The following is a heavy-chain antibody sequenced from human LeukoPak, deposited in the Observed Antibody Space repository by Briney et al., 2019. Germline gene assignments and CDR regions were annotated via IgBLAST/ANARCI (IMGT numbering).Heavy chain of an antibody. CDR2: ISSSSSTI. CDR1: GFTFSYYN. J-gene: IGHJ4*02. D-gene: IGHD5-24*01. V-gene: IGHV3-48*02. CDR3: ARGYLSRDGYNFSFFDY. Sequence: PGGSLRLSCAASGFTFSYYNMNWLRQAPGKGLEWVSYISSSSSTIYYADSVKGRFTISRDNAKNSLYLQMNSLRDEDTAVYYCARGYLSRDGYNFSFFDYWAQGTLVTVSS.